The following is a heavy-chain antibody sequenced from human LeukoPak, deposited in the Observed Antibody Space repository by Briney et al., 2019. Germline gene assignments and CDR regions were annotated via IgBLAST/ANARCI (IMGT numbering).Heavy chain of an antibody. CDR3: TDWDAARFDY. CDR1: GFTFTNAW. D-gene: IGHD1-1*01. V-gene: IGHV3-15*01. Sequence: GGSLRLSCAAPGFTFTNAWMNWVRQPPGKGLEWVGRIFSKTDGGATDYAAPVKGRFIISRDDSKNTLYLQMNSLQTEDTAVYYCTDWDAARFDYWGQGSLVTVSS. CDR2: IFSKTDGGAT. J-gene: IGHJ4*02.